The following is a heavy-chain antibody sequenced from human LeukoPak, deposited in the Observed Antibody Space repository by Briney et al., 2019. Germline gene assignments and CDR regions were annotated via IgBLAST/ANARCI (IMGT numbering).Heavy chain of an antibody. CDR3: AISSSGYTYGYVSGWFDP. V-gene: IGHV1-69*13. CDR2: IIHIFGTT. Sequence: ASVKVSCKASGGTFNNYAISWVRQAPGQRLEWMGGIIHIFGTTNYAQKFQDRVTITADESTRTAWMELSSLTSEDTAVYYCAISSSGYTYGYVSGWFDPWGQGTLVTVSS. CDR1: GGTFNNYA. J-gene: IGHJ5*02. D-gene: IGHD5-18*01.